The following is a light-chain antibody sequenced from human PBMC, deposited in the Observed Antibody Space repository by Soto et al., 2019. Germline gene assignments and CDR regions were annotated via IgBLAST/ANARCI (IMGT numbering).Light chain of an antibody. CDR1: QSVSSSY. J-gene: IGKJ1*01. V-gene: IGKV3-20*01. CDR2: GAS. CDR3: PQYARSPPWT. Sequence: EIGLTQSPGTRSLSTGERATVSCRAIQSVSSSYLAWYQQKPGQAPRLLIYGASSRATGIPERFTGSVYGTDFTLSVSTLEPGDRAVYDCPQYARSPPWTFGQGTKVDIK.